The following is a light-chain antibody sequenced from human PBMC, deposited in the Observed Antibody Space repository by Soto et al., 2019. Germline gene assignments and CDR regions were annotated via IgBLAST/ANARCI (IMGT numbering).Light chain of an antibody. Sequence: EIVLSQSPGITPPSPGERATPSCRASQSVPTTYFAGYQQKPGQPPRLLISGASHRATGIPDRFSGSGSGTDFTLSITGLEPEYITVYFCQQFGNSPWSFGQGTRVEI. J-gene: IGKJ1*01. CDR2: GAS. CDR3: QQFGNSPWS. CDR1: QSVPTTY. V-gene: IGKV3-20*01.